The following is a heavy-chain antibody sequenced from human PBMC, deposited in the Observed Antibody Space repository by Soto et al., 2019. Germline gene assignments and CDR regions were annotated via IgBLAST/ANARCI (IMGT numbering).Heavy chain of an antibody. D-gene: IGHD3-16*01. CDR1: GYTFTSYA. V-gene: IGHV1-3*01. CDR2: INAGNGNT. Sequence: QVQLVQSGAEVKKPGASVKVSCKASGYTFTSYAMHWVRQAPGQRLEWMGWINAGNGNTKYSQKFQGRVTITRDTSASTAYMELSSLRSEDTAVYYCARDQRDWGSPTRGYYFDYWGQGTLVTVSS. CDR3: ARDQRDWGSPTRGYYFDY. J-gene: IGHJ4*02.